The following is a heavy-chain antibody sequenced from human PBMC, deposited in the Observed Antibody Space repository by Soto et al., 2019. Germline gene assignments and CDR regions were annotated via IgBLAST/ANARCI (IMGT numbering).Heavy chain of an antibody. Sequence: QVQLVESGGGVVQPGRSLRLSCAASGFNFSSYVMHWVRQAPGKGLXXVAVIWYDGGNKYYADSVKGRFTISRDNSKNTLYLQMNSLRAEDTAVYYCARDGQWLPRDGLRSSYYFDYWGQGTLVTVSS. V-gene: IGHV3-33*01. CDR2: IWYDGGNK. D-gene: IGHD6-19*01. CDR1: GFNFSSYV. J-gene: IGHJ4*02. CDR3: ARDGQWLPRDGLRSSYYFDY.